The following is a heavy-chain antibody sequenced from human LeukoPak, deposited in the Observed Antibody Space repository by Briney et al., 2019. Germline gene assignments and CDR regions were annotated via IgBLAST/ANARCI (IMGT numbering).Heavy chain of an antibody. D-gene: IGHD3-16*01. Sequence: GGSLRLSCEASGFTFSSYSMNWVRQAPGKGLEWVSYISSSSSTIYYADSVKGRFTISRDNAKNSLYLQTNSLRDEDTAVYYCARGPPGYDYGMDVWGQGTTVTVSS. V-gene: IGHV3-48*02. CDR3: ARGPPGYDYGMDV. CDR2: ISSSSSTI. J-gene: IGHJ6*02. CDR1: GFTFSSYS.